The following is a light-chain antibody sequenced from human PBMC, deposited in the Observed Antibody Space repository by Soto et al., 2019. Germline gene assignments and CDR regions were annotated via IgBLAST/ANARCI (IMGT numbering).Light chain of an antibody. CDR1: SSDIGAYDY. Sequence: QYVQTHPGSLSWSPGQSITISCTGTSSDIGAYDYASWFQQHPGKAPKLMISEVNNRPSGVSNRFSGSKSGNTAYLTISGLQVEDEAEYFYFSFTTTSTNVFGTGTKVTVL. CDR3: FSFTTTSTNV. V-gene: IGLV2-14*01. CDR2: EVN. J-gene: IGLJ1*01.